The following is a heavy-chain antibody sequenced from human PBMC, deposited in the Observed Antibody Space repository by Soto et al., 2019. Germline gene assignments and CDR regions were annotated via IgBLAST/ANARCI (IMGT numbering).Heavy chain of an antibody. D-gene: IGHD2-21*02. Sequence: VQLVQSGGGLVQPGGSLRLSCAASGFTFSSYWMSWVRQAPGKGLEWVANIKQDGSEKYYVDSVKGRFTISRDNAKNSLYLQMNSLRAEDTAVYYCARGAYCGGDCYGNDYWGQGTLVTVSS. V-gene: IGHV3-7*03. CDR2: IKQDGSEK. CDR3: ARGAYCGGDCYGNDY. CDR1: GFTFSSYW. J-gene: IGHJ4*02.